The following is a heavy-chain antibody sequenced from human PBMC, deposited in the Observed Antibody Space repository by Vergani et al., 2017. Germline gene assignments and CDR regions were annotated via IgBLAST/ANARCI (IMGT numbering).Heavy chain of an antibody. CDR2: TWFDGNNK. Sequence: VQLVESGGGVVQPGRSPRLSCAASGFTFLQYVLHWVRPAPGKGLEWVAVTWFDGNNKHYADSVKGRFTISRDNYKRTMYLQMNSLRDEGTGVYYCARDLRLLYNRFDPWGQGTLVTVCS. CDR1: GFTFLQYV. J-gene: IGHJ5*02. CDR3: ARDLRLLYNRFDP. V-gene: IGHV3-33*01. D-gene: IGHD1-14*01.